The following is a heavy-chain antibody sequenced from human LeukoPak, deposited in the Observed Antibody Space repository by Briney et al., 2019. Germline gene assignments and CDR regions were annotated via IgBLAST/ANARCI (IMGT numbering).Heavy chain of an antibody. CDR1: GGTFSSYA. V-gene: IGHV1-69*13. CDR2: IIPIFGTA. D-gene: IGHD3-10*01. J-gene: IGHJ5*02. CDR3: ARDPYGSGSYDWFDP. Sequence: VASVKVSCKASGGTFSSYAISWVRQAPGQGLEWMGGIIPIFGTANYAQKFQGRVTITADESTSTAYMELSSLRSEDTAVYYCARDPYGSGSYDWFDPWGQGTLVTVSS.